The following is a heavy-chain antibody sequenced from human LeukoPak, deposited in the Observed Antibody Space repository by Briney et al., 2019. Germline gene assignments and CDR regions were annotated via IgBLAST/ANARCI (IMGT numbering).Heavy chain of an antibody. CDR3: ARLNSPGWFDP. D-gene: IGHD2-21*01. V-gene: IGHV4-39*01. J-gene: IGHJ5*02. Sequence: PSETLSLTCTVSGGSISSYYWSWIRQPPGKGLEWIGNIYYSGSTYYNPSLKSRVTISVDTSKSQFSLKLSSVTAADTAVYYCARLNSPGWFDPWGQGTLVTVSS. CDR2: IYYSGST. CDR1: GGSISSYY.